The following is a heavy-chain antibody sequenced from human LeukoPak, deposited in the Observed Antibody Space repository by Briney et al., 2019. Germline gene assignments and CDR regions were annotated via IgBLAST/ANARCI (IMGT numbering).Heavy chain of an antibody. Sequence: SETLSLTCAVYGGSFSGYYWSWIRQPPGKGLEWIGEINHSGSTNYNPSLKSRVTISVDTSKNQFSLKLSSVTAVDTAVYYCARGGSGDTMIVVVITPFDYWGQGTLVTVSS. CDR3: ARGGSGDTMIVVVITPFDY. V-gene: IGHV4-34*01. D-gene: IGHD3-22*01. CDR1: GGSFSGYY. CDR2: INHSGST. J-gene: IGHJ4*02.